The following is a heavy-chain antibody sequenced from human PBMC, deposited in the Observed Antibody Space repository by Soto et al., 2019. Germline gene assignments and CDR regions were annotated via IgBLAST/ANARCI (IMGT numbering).Heavy chain of an antibody. CDR2: ISGSGGST. CDR3: AKGKRGGYSYYMEV. J-gene: IGHJ6*03. V-gene: IGHV3-23*01. CDR1: GFTFSSYA. D-gene: IGHD5-12*01. Sequence: GGSLRLSCAASGFTFSSYAMSWVRQAPGKGLEWVSAISGSGGSTYYADSVKGRFTISRDNSKNTLYLQMNSLRAEDTAVYYCAKGKRGGYSYYMEVWGKGTTVTVSS.